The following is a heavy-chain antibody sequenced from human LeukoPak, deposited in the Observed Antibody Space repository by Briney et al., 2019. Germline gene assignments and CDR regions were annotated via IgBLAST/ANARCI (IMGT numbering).Heavy chain of an antibody. CDR2: ISGSGGST. Sequence: GGSLRLSCAASGFTFSSYAMSWVRQAPGKGLEWVSAISGSGGSTYYADSVKGRFTISRDNPKNTLYLQMNSLRAEDTAVYYCAKDEIRISLCYWGQGTLVTVSS. CDR1: GFTFSSYA. D-gene: IGHD3-3*02. CDR3: AKDEIRISLCY. J-gene: IGHJ4*02. V-gene: IGHV3-23*01.